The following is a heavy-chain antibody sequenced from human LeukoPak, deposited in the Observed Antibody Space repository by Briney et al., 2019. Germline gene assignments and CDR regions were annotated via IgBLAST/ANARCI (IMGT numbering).Heavy chain of an antibody. J-gene: IGHJ6*02. CDR1: GGSISSSNW. D-gene: IGHD6-13*01. V-gene: IGHV4-4*02. CDR2: IYHSGST. Sequence: SETLSLTCAVSGGSISSSNWWSWVRQPPGKGLEWIGEIYHSGSTNYNPSLKSRVTISVDKSKNQFSLKLSSVTAADTAVYYCARTHAPAAGQPYYYYYYGMDVWGQGTTVTVSS. CDR3: ARTHAPAAGQPYYYYYYGMDV.